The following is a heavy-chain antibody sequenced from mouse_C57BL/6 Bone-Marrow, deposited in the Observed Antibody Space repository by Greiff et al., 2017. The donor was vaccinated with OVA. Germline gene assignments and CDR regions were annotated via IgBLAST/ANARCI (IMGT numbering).Heavy chain of an antibody. Sequence: VMLVESGPELVKPGASVKISCKASGYTFTDYYINWVKQRPGQGLEWIGWIFPGSGSTYYNEKFKGKATLTVDKSSSTAYMLLSSLTSEDSAVYFCARLAYYSNYDFAYWGKGTLVTVSA. D-gene: IGHD2-5*01. CDR3: ARLAYYSNYDFAY. J-gene: IGHJ3*01. CDR2: IFPGSGST. V-gene: IGHV1-75*01. CDR1: GYTFTDYY.